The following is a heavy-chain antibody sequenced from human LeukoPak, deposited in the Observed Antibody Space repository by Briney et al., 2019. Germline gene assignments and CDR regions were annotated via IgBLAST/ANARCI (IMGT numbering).Heavy chain of an antibody. Sequence: GGSLRLSCAASGFTFSSYAMHWVRQAPGKGLEWVAVISYDGSNKYYADSVKGRFTISRDNSKNTLYLQMNSLRAEDTAVYYCARSGYQLLNAFDIWGQGTMVTVSS. CDR2: ISYDGSNK. D-gene: IGHD2-2*01. CDR3: ARSGYQLLNAFDI. J-gene: IGHJ3*02. V-gene: IGHV3-30-3*01. CDR1: GFTFSSYA.